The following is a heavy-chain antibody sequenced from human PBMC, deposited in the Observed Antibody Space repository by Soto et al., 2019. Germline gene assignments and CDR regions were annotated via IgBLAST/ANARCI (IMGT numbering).Heavy chain of an antibody. V-gene: IGHV1-18*01. Sequence: QVQLVQSGAEVKQPGASVKVSCKASGYTFTNSGFTWVRQAPGQGLEWLGRISTYNGNTKYAQQVQGRLTMTTDTSTSTANMELTSLRSDDTALYYCERTTVNASYYYLDVWGKGSTVTVSS. D-gene: IGHD4-17*01. CDR1: GYTFTNSG. J-gene: IGHJ6*03. CDR2: ISTYNGNT. CDR3: ERTTVNASYYYLDV.